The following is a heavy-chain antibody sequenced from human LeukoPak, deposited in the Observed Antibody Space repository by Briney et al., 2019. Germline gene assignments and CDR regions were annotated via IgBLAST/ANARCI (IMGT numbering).Heavy chain of an antibody. Sequence: PGGSLKLSCTASGFTFGDYAMSWVRQAPGRGLEWVSFIRSKAYGGTTEYAASVKGRFTISRDDSKSIAYLQMNSLKTEDTAVYYCSRDGSNFDYWGQGTLVTVSS. CDR1: GFTFGDYA. CDR2: IRSKAYGGTT. CDR3: SRDGSNFDY. J-gene: IGHJ4*02. D-gene: IGHD1-26*01. V-gene: IGHV3-49*04.